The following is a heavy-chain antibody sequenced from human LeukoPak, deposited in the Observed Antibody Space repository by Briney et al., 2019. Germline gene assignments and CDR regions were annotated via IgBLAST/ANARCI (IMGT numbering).Heavy chain of an antibody. CDR1: GISLSNNW. V-gene: IGHV3-7*03. D-gene: IGHD2-2*01. CDR2: INEDGSVK. J-gene: IGHJ6*03. CDR3: ASQEPYCSSTSCPPYYYYLDV. Sequence: GGSLRLSCVASGISLSNNWMTWVRQAPGKGLEWVANINEDGSVKQYVDSVKGRFTISKDNAKNSLWLQMNSLRAEDTAVYYCASQEPYCSSTSCPPYYYYLDVWGKGTTVTVSS.